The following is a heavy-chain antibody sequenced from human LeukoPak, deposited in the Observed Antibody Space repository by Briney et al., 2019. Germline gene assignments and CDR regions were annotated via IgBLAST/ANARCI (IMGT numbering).Heavy chain of an antibody. CDR1: GFTVSSNY. V-gene: IGHV3-66*01. D-gene: IGHD6-13*01. CDR3: ARDWVAASSFDI. Sequence: GGSLRLSCVASGFTVSSNYMSWVRQAPGKGLEWVSVIYSGGNTYYADSVKGRFTISRDNSKNTLYLQMNSLRAEDTAVYYCARDWVAASSFDIWGQGTMVTVSS. J-gene: IGHJ3*02. CDR2: IYSGGNT.